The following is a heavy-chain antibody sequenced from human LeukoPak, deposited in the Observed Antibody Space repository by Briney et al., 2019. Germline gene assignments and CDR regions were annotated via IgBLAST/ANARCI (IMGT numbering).Heavy chain of an antibody. J-gene: IGHJ4*02. CDR2: ISAYNGNT. Sequence: SVTVSFLASGGTFSRYPINWVRQAPGQGLEWLARISAYNGNTNYAQKLQGRVTMTTDTSTSTAYMELRSLRSDDTAVYYCARAAGIWERRPPDYWGQGSLVTVS. V-gene: IGHV1-18*01. CDR1: GGTFSRYP. CDR3: ARAAGIWERRPPDY. D-gene: IGHD6-13*01.